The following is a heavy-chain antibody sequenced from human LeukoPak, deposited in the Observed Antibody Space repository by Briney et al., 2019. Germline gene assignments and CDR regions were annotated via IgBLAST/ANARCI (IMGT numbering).Heavy chain of an antibody. CDR1: GYTFTSYG. CDR2: TNTYNGHT. CDR3: ARDGPRGYFQH. V-gene: IGHV1-18*01. Sequence: GASVKVSCNTSGYTFTSYGISWVRQAPGQGLEYMGWTNTYNGHTNYAQKLQGRVTVTTDTSTSTAYLELRSLRSDDTAVYYCARDGPRGYFQHWGQGTLITVSS. J-gene: IGHJ1*01. D-gene: IGHD1-14*01.